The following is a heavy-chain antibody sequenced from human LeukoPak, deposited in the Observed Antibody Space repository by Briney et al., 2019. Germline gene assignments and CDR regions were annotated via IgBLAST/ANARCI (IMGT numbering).Heavy chain of an antibody. V-gene: IGHV4-34*01. CDR2: INHSGST. CDR3: ARTRGATFYFDY. Sequence: PSETLSLTCAVYGGSFSAYYWSWVRQPPGKGLEWIGEINHSGSTNYNPSLKSRVTISVDTSNNWFSLKLTSVTTADTAVYYCARTRGATFYFDYWGQGTLVTVSS. J-gene: IGHJ4*02. D-gene: IGHD1-26*01. CDR1: GGSFSAYY.